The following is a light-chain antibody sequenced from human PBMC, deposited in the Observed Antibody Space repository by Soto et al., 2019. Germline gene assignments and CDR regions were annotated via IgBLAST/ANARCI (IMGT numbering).Light chain of an antibody. V-gene: IGLV1-44*01. CDR2: RND. Sequence: QPVLTQPPSASGTPGQRVTFSCSGSSSNIGNNAVNWYQQLPGTAPKLLIYRNDQRPSGVPDRFSGSKSGTTASLAISGLQSEDEADYFCAAWDDSLNGHVVFGGGTKLTVL. J-gene: IGLJ2*01. CDR1: SSNIGNNA. CDR3: AAWDDSLNGHVV.